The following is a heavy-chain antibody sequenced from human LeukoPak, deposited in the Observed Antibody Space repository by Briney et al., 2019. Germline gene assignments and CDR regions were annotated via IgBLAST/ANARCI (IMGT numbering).Heavy chain of an antibody. D-gene: IGHD3-10*01. CDR1: GGSISSYY. Sequence: PSETLSLTCTVSGGSISSYYWSWIRQPPGKGLEWIGYIYYSGSTYYNPSLKSRVTISVDTSKNQFSLKLSSVTAADTAVYYCARILWFGELEEVDYWGQGTLVTVSS. CDR3: ARILWFGELEEVDY. J-gene: IGHJ4*02. V-gene: IGHV4-59*04. CDR2: IYYSGST.